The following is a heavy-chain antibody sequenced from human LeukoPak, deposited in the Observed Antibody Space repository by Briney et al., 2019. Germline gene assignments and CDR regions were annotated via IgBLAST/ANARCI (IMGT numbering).Heavy chain of an antibody. Sequence: GGSLSLPCAASGFTFSSYAMNWVRQAPGKGLEWVSAISGSGGSTYYADSVKGRFTISRDNSKNTLYLQMNSLRAEDTAVYYCAKGRYDDDAFDIWGQGTMVTVSS. V-gene: IGHV3-23*01. J-gene: IGHJ3*02. CDR2: ISGSGGST. D-gene: IGHD5-12*01. CDR1: GFTFSSYA. CDR3: AKGRYDDDAFDI.